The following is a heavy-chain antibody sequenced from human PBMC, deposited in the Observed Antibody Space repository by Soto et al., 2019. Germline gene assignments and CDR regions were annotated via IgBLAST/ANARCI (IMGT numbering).Heavy chain of an antibody. Sequence: PGGSLRLSCAASGFTFSSYGMHWVRQAPGKGLEWVAVISYDGSNKYYADSVKGRFTISRDNSKNTLYLQMNSLRAEDTAEYYCAKNRVYDSSGYYLYYYYGMDVWGQGTTVTVSS. CDR1: GFTFSSYG. J-gene: IGHJ6*02. CDR2: ISYDGSNK. V-gene: IGHV3-30*18. D-gene: IGHD3-22*01. CDR3: AKNRVYDSSGYYLYYYYGMDV.